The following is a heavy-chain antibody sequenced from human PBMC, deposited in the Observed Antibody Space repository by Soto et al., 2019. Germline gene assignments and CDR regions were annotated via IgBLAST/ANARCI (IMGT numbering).Heavy chain of an antibody. Sequence: QEHLVESGGGVVQPGRSLRLSCAASGSIFSGYGMHWVRQAPGKGLEWVAVIWYDGSNKYYADSVKGRFTISRDNSKNMLYLQMDSLRAEDTAVYYCARDGIGGTAVRGFCAYWGQGTLVTVSS. CDR1: GSIFSGYG. J-gene: IGHJ4*02. V-gene: IGHV3-33*01. CDR2: IWYDGSNK. D-gene: IGHD1-7*01. CDR3: ARDGIGGTAVRGFCAY.